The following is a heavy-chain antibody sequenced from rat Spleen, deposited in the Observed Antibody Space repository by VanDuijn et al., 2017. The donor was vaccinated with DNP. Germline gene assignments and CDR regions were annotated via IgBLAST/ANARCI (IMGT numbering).Heavy chain of an antibody. CDR1: GFSLTSYN. CDR3: VREHILQPFDY. Sequence: QVQLKESGPGLVQPSQTLSLTCTVSGFSLTSYNVHWVRQPTGKGLEWMGMIWTNGSTDHNSALKSRLSITRDTSKSQLFLKMNSLQTEDIGTYYCVREHILQPFDYWGQGVAVTVSS. D-gene: IGHD1-1*01. V-gene: IGHV2-30*01. J-gene: IGHJ2*01. CDR2: IWTNGST.